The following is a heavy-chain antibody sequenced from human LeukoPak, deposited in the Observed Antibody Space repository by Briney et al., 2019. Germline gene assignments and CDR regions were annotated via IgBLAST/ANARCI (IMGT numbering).Heavy chain of an antibody. CDR2: ISGSGGST. CDR1: GFTFSSYA. J-gene: IGHJ4*02. D-gene: IGHD3-22*01. Sequence: GGSLRLSCAASGFTFSSYAMSWVRQAPGKGLEWVSAISGSGGSTYCADSVKGRFTISRDNSKNTLYLQMNSLRAEDTAVYYCAKGDYYDSSLFDYWGQGTLVTVSS. CDR3: AKGDYYDSSLFDY. V-gene: IGHV3-23*01.